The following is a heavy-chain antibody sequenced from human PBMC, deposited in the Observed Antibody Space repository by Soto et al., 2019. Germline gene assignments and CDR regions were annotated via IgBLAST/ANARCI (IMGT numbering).Heavy chain of an antibody. CDR1: GGTFSSYT. CDR2: INPSGGST. D-gene: IGHD1-20*01. J-gene: IGHJ6*02. V-gene: IGHV1-46*01. CDR3: ARRRYNWNDKWGDYYYGMDV. Sequence: VKVSCKASGGTFSSYTISWVRQAPGQGLEWMGIINPSGGSTSYAQKFQGRVTMTRDTSTSTVYMELSSLRSEDTAVYYCARRRYNWNDKWGDYYYGMDVWGQGTTVTVSS.